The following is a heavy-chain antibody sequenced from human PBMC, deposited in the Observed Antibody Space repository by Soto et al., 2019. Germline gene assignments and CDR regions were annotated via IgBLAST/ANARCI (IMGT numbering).Heavy chain of an antibody. D-gene: IGHD2-15*01. J-gene: IGHJ4*02. V-gene: IGHV3-23*01. CDR1: GFVFSNYA. Sequence: GSLRLSCAASGFVFSNYAMNWVRQAPGRGLEWVSAISGSAGSTSYADSVKGRFTISRDNSKNTLYLQMNSLRAEDTAVYFCAKDRRHCGGGNCYSDFDYWGQGPQVTVSS. CDR2: ISGSAGST. CDR3: AKDRRHCGGGNCYSDFDY.